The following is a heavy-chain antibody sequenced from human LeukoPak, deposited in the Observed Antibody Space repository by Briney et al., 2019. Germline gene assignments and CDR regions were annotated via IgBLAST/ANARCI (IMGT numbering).Heavy chain of an antibody. J-gene: IGHJ5*02. CDR3: ARNVQGGWFDP. Sequence: ASVRVSCKASGDIFTNYYIHWVRQAPEQGLEWMGIINYGDGSTNYAQKLQGRVTMTRDTSTGTVYMELSSLRSEDTAIYYCARNVQGGWFDPWGQGTLVTVSS. D-gene: IGHD3-16*01. CDR1: GDIFTNYY. V-gene: IGHV1-46*04. CDR2: INYGDGST.